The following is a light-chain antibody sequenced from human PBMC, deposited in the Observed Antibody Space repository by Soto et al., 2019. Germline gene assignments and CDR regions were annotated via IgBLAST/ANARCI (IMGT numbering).Light chain of an antibody. CDR2: DAS. V-gene: IGKV3-20*01. J-gene: IGKJ1*01. CDR1: QSVSSY. Sequence: SVLTQSPGTLSLSPGERATLSCRASQSVSSYLAWYQQKPGQAPRLLIYDASNRATGIPDRFSGSGSGTDFTLTISRLEPEDFAVYYCQQYGSSGTFGQGTKVDFK. CDR3: QQYGSSGT.